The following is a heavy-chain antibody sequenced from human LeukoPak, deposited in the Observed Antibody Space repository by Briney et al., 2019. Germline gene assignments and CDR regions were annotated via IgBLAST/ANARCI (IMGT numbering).Heavy chain of an antibody. CDR3: ARGLGSFGLVPGADY. CDR2: MNPNSGNT. D-gene: IGHD3-10*01. Sequence: VASVKVSCKASGYTFTNYDINWVRQATGQGLEWMGWMNPNSGNTGYAQKLQGRVTFTRDTSISTAYVELSSLRSEDTAVYYCARGLGSFGLVPGADYWGQGTLVTVSS. CDR1: GYTFTNYD. J-gene: IGHJ4*02. V-gene: IGHV1-8*03.